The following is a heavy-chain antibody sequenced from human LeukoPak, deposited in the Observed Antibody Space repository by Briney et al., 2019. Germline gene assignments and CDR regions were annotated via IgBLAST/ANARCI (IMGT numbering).Heavy chain of an antibody. CDR3: ARDLSDYYGSGSYRPVDAFDI. CDR1: GGSFSGYY. D-gene: IGHD3-10*01. CDR2: INHSGSP. Sequence: SETLSLTCAVYGGSFSGYYWSWIRQPPGKGLEWIGEINHSGSPNYNPSLKSRVTISIDTSKNQFSLKLSPVTAADTAVYYCARDLSDYYGSGSYRPVDAFDIWGQGTMVTVSS. J-gene: IGHJ3*02. V-gene: IGHV4-34*01.